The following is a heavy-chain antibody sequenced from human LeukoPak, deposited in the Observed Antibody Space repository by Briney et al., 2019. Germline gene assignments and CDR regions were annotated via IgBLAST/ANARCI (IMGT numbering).Heavy chain of an antibody. Sequence: GGSLRLSCAASGFTFSNAWMSWVRQAPGKGLEWVGRIKSKTDGGTTDYAAPVKGRFTISRDDSKNTLYLQMNSLRAEDSAVYYCARGEAFGRYCTSTSCPEDWGQGTLVTVSS. V-gene: IGHV3-15*01. CDR1: GFTFSNAW. D-gene: IGHD2-2*01. CDR3: ARGEAFGRYCTSTSCPED. J-gene: IGHJ4*02. CDR2: IKSKTDGGTT.